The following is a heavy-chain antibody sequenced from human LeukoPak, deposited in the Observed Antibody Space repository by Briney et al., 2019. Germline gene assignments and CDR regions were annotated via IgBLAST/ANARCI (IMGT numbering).Heavy chain of an antibody. CDR3: AKLGAYSSSWYGFFDY. D-gene: IGHD6-13*01. Sequence: GESLKISCKGSGYSFAIYWIAWVRQMPGKGLEWMGIIYPDDSDTRYSPSVQGQVTISADKSITTAYLQWSSLKASDTAMYYCAKLGAYSSSWYGFFDYWGQGTLVAVSS. CDR2: IYPDDSDT. J-gene: IGHJ4*02. V-gene: IGHV5-51*01. CDR1: GYSFAIYW.